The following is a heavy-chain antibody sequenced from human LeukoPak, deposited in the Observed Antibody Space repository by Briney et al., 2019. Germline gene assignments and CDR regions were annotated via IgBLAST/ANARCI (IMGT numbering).Heavy chain of an antibody. J-gene: IGHJ6*03. CDR2: IYTSGST. CDR3: ARHIHYYGLGGDYYYYMDV. Sequence: SETLPLTCTVSGGSISSYYWSWIRQPAGKGLEWIGRIYTSGSTNYNPSLKSRVTMSVDTSKNQFSLKLSSVTAADTAVYYCARHIHYYGLGGDYYYYMDVWGKGTTVTVSS. CDR1: GGSISSYY. D-gene: IGHD3-10*01. V-gene: IGHV4-4*07.